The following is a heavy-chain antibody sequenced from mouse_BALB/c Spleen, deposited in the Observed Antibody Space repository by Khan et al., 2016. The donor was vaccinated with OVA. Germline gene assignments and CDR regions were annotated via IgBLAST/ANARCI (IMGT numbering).Heavy chain of an antibody. Sequence: EVALVESGGGLVQPGGSRKLSCAASGFTFSDYGMAWVRQAPGKGPEWVAFISNLAYSIYYGDIVPGRFTISRENAKITLYLEMSRLRSEDTAMYYCARGGGTAPFAYWGQGTLVTVSA. J-gene: IGHJ3*01. V-gene: IGHV5-15*02. CDR1: GFTFSDYG. D-gene: IGHD1-2*01. CDR3: ARGGGTAPFAY. CDR2: ISNLAYSI.